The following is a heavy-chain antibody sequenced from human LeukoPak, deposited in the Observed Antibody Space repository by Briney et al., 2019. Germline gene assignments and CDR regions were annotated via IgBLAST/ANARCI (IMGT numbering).Heavy chain of an antibody. CDR3: AKDPPSGYGWVI. CDR2: ISDSGGST. J-gene: IGHJ3*02. Sequence: GGSLRLSCAASGFTFSTYAMSWVRQAPGKGLEWVSAISDSGGSTYYAGSVKGRFTISRDNSKNTLYVQMSSLRAEDTAVYYCAKDPPSGYGWVIWGQGTMVTVSS. D-gene: IGHD5-12*01. CDR1: GFTFSTYA. V-gene: IGHV3-23*01.